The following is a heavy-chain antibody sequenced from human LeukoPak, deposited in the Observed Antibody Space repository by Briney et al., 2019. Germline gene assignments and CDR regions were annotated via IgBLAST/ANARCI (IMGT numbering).Heavy chain of an antibody. V-gene: IGHV3-21*01. J-gene: IGHJ3*02. CDR3: ARWGVASHDAFDI. CDR2: ISSSSSYI. Sequence: GGSLRLSCAASGFTFSSYSMNWVRQAPGKGLEWVSSISSSSSYIYYADSVKGRFTISRDNAKNSLYLQMNSLRAEDTAVYYCARWGVASHDAFDIWGQGTMVTVSS. CDR1: GFTFSSYS. D-gene: IGHD2-15*01.